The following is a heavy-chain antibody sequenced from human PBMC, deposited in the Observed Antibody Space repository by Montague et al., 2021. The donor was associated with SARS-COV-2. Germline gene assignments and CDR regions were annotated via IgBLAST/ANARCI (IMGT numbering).Heavy chain of an antibody. D-gene: IGHD2-2*02. CDR2: INHGGST. CDR1: GGSFSGYY. V-gene: IGHV4-34*01. CDR3: ARLRDGVVPSPILGIGPYFTYYYMDV. J-gene: IGHJ6*03. Sequence: SETLSLTCAVHGGSFSGYYWNWIRQRPGKGLEWIGEINHGGSTNYNPSLKNRLTISTDTSKNQFSLTLTSVAATDTAVYYCARLRDGVVPSPILGIGPYFTYYYMDVWAKGTTVTVS.